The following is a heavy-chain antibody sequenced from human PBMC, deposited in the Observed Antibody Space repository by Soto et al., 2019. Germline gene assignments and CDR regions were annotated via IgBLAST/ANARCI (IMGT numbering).Heavy chain of an antibody. CDR3: TTGLGYCSGGSCYPRYFYYYYGMDV. D-gene: IGHD2-15*01. CDR2: IKSKTDGGTT. CDR1: GFTFSNAW. Sequence: GGSLRLSCAASGFTFSNAWMNWVRQAPGKGLEWVGRIKSKTDGGTTDYAEPVKGRFTISRKDSKNTLYLQMNSLKTEDTAVYYCTTGLGYCSGGSCYPRYFYYYYGMDVWGQGTTVTVSS. V-gene: IGHV3-15*07. J-gene: IGHJ6*02.